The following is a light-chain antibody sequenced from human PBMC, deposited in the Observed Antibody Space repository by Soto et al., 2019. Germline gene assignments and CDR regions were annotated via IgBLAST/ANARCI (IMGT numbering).Light chain of an antibody. CDR3: QQYDHIPRT. J-gene: IGKJ1*01. Sequence: DIQMIQSPSSLSASVGDRVTITYQASQELSNYLNWYQQKPGKAPKLLIYDASNLERGVPSRFIGRGSGTAFTFNISSLQTADFATYYCQQYDHIPRTFGRGTKVYIK. V-gene: IGKV1-33*01. CDR2: DAS. CDR1: QELSNY.